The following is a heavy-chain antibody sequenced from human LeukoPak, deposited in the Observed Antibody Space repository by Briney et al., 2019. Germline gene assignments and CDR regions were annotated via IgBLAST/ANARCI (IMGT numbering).Heavy chain of an antibody. Sequence: GGSLRLSCAASGSTFNTYSMNWVRQAPGKGLEWVSSISVDSNYLYYVDSLRRRFTVSRDNTKNSLYLQMNSLRAEDTAVYYCVRVHCSGGGCYQRNDGLEIWGQGTMVTVSS. CDR2: ISVDSNYL. V-gene: IGHV3-21*01. D-gene: IGHD2-15*01. J-gene: IGHJ3*02. CDR1: GSTFNTYS. CDR3: VRVHCSGGGCYQRNDGLEI.